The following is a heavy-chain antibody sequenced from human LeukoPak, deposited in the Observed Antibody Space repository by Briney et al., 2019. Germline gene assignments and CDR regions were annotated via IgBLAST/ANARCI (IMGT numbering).Heavy chain of an antibody. J-gene: IGHJ4*02. D-gene: IGHD3-3*01. CDR1: GYTFTSHV. V-gene: IGHV1-3*04. Sequence: ASVKVSCKASGYTFTSHVIHWVRQAPGHRLDWMGWIDTANGNTQNSQNFQGRVTITRDTSASTTYMELSSLRSEDTAVYYCTAEGPHDFFDYWSQGTLVTVSS. CDR3: TAEGPHDFFDY. CDR2: IDTANGNT.